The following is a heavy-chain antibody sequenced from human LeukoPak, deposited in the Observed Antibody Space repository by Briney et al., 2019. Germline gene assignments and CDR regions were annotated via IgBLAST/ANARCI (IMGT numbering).Heavy chain of an antibody. Sequence: ASVKVSCKASGYTFTSYDINWVRQAPGQGLEWMGWMNPNGGNTGYAQNFQGRVTMTSNTSISTAYIELSSLRSEDTAVYYCARSTSVAGTSTLVDYWGQGALVTVSS. J-gene: IGHJ4*02. V-gene: IGHV1-8*01. D-gene: IGHD6-19*01. CDR2: MNPNGGNT. CDR3: ARSTSVAGTSTLVDY. CDR1: GYTFTSYD.